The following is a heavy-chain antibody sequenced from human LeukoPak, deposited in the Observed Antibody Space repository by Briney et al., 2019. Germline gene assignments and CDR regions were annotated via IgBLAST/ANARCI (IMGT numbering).Heavy chain of an antibody. J-gene: IGHJ4*02. Sequence: GGSLRLSCAASGFTFSSYAMHWVRQAPGKGLEWVAVISYDESNKYYADSVKGRFTTSRDNSKNTLYLQMNSLRAEDTAVYYCARDYRRTTSYYFDYWGQGTLVTVSS. D-gene: IGHD1-1*01. CDR2: ISYDESNK. CDR3: ARDYRRTTSYYFDY. CDR1: GFTFSSYA. V-gene: IGHV3-30-3*01.